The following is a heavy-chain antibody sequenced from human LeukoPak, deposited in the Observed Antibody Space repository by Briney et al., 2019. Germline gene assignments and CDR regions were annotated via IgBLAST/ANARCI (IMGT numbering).Heavy chain of an antibody. CDR3: ARDPATVRKQPKDGMDV. V-gene: IGHV1-8*02. Sequence: ASVKVSCKASGGTFSSYAISWVRQAPGQGLEWMGWMNPNSGNTGYAQKFQGRVTMTRNTSISTAYMELSSLRSEDTAVYYCARDPATVRKQPKDGMDVWGQGTTVTVSS. CDR1: GGTFSSYA. D-gene: IGHD6-13*01. CDR2: MNPNSGNT. J-gene: IGHJ6*02.